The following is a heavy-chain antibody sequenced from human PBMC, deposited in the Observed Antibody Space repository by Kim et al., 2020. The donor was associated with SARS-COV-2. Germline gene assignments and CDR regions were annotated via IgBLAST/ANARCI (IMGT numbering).Heavy chain of an antibody. CDR1: GFTFGSYG. J-gene: IGHJ6*03. CDR3: AKGKYRYNWNYAQGHRSYYYYYYYMDV. D-gene: IGHD1-7*01. Sequence: GGSLRLSCAASGFTFGSYGMHWVRQAPGKGLEWVAVISYDGSNKYYADSVKGRFTISRDNSKNTLYLQMNSLRAEDTAVYYCAKGKYRYNWNYAQGHRSYYYYYYYMDVWGKGTTVTVSS. V-gene: IGHV3-30*18. CDR2: ISYDGSNK.